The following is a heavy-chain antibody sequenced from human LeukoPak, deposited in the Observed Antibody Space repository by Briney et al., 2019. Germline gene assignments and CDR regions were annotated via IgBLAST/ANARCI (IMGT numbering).Heavy chain of an antibody. Sequence: KPGGSLRLSCAASGFTFSSYSISWVRQAPGKGLEWVSSISRSSSYINYADSVKGRFTISRDNAKKSLYLQMNSLRAEDTAVYYCASNYGDNYYYYYMDVWGKGTTVTVSS. J-gene: IGHJ6*03. CDR2: ISRSSSYI. CDR3: ASNYGDNYYYYYMDV. D-gene: IGHD4-17*01. V-gene: IGHV3-21*04. CDR1: GFTFSSYS.